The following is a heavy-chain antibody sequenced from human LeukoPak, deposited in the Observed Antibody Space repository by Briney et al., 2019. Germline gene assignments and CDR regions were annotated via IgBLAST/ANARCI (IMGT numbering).Heavy chain of an antibody. CDR2: INPNSGGT. D-gene: IGHD5-24*01. V-gene: IGHV1-2*02. CDR1: GYTFTGYY. Sequence: ASVKVSCKASGYTFTGYYIHWVRQAPGQGLEWMGWINPNSGGTNYAQKFQGRVTMTRDTSISTAYMELSRLRSDDTAVYHCATLMATQGHDYWGQGTLVTVSS. CDR3: ATLMATQGHDY. J-gene: IGHJ4*02.